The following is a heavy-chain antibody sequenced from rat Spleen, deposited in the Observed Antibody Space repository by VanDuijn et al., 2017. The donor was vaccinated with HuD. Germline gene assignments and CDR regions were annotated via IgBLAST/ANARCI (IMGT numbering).Heavy chain of an antibody. V-gene: IGHV5-29*01. D-gene: IGHD1-4*01. CDR2: ISYDGSST. Sequence: EVQLVESGGGLVQPGRSLKLSCAASGFTFSNYGMAWVRQAPTKGLEWVATISYDGSSTYYRDSVKGRFTISRDNAKSTLYLQMDSLRSEDTATYYCASHYYPGVTTNWFAHWGQGTLVTVSS. J-gene: IGHJ3*01. CDR3: ASHYYPGVTTNWFAH. CDR1: GFTFSNYG.